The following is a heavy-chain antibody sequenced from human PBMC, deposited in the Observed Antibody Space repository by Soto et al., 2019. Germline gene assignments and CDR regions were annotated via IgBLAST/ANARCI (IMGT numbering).Heavy chain of an antibody. V-gene: IGHV5-10-1*01. CDR3: AIRRPYYYDSSGYYPA. D-gene: IGHD3-22*01. J-gene: IGHJ5*02. CDR1: GYSFTSYW. CDR2: IDPSDSYT. Sequence: PGESLKISCKGSGYSFTSYWISWVRQMPGKGLEWMGRIDPSDSYTNYSPSFQGHVTISADKSISTAYLQWSSLKASDTAMYYCAIRRPYYYDSSGYYPAWGQGTLVTVSS.